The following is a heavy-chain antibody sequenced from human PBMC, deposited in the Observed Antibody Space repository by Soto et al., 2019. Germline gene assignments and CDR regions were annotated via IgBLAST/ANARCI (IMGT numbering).Heavy chain of an antibody. V-gene: IGHV1-3*05. Sequence: QVQLVQSGAEEKRPGASVKVSCKASGYTFTSYAMHWVRQAPGQRLEWMGWINAGNGNTKYSQKFQGRVTITGDTTASTAYLELSSLTSEDTAVYYVARDSGRVDPWGQGTLVTVSS. CDR3: ARDSGRVDP. CDR2: INAGNGNT. CDR1: GYTFTSYA. J-gene: IGHJ5*02.